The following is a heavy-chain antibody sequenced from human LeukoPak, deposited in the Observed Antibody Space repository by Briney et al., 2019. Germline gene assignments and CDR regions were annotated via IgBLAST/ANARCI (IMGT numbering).Heavy chain of an antibody. D-gene: IGHD6-19*01. J-gene: IGHJ5*02. V-gene: IGHV4-38-2*01. CDR3: ARGWLGWFDP. CDR2: IYHSGST. CDR1: GYSISSGYY. Sequence: SETLSLTCAVSGYSISSGYYWGWIRQPPGKGLEWIGSIYHSGSTYYSPSLKRRVAISVDTSKNQFSLKLSSVTAADTAVYYCARGWLGWFDPWGQGTLVTVSS.